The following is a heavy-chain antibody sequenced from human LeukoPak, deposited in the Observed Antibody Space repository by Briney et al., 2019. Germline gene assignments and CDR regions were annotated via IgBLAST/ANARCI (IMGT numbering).Heavy chain of an antibody. J-gene: IGHJ4*02. CDR2: IIPILGIA. D-gene: IGHD3-22*01. V-gene: IGHV1-69*04. Sequence: SVKVSCKASGGTFSSYAISWVRQAPGQGLEWMGRIIPILGIANYAQKFQGRVTITADKSTSTAYMELSSLRSEDMAVYYCARDWYDSSGYYSFDYWGQGTLVTVSS. CDR3: ARDWYDSSGYYSFDY. CDR1: GGTFSSYA.